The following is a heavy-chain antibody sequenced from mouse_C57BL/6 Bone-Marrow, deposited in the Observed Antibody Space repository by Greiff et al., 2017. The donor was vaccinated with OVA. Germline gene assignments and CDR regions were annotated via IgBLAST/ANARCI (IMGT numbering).Heavy chain of an antibody. V-gene: IGHV5-15*01. Sequence: EVQRVESGGGLVQPGGSLKLSCAASGFTFSDYGMAWVRQAPRKGPEWVAFISNLAYSIYYADTVTGRFTISRENAKNTLYLEMSSLRSEDTAMYYCARRDYYGSSSHWYFDVWGTGTTVTVSS. CDR3: ARRDYYGSSSHWYFDV. J-gene: IGHJ1*03. CDR1: GFTFSDYG. D-gene: IGHD1-1*01. CDR2: ISNLAYSI.